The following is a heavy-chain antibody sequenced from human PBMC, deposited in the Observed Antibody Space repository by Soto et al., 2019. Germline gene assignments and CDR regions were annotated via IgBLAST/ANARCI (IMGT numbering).Heavy chain of an antibody. CDR1: GFTVSDNY. CDR3: ASSPNRGL. CDR2: IYSGGST. J-gene: IGHJ2*01. V-gene: IGHV3-66*01. D-gene: IGHD2-8*01. Sequence: EVQLVESGGGLVQPGGSLRLSCAASGFTVSDNYVRWVRQAPGKGLECVSLIYSGGSTYYADSVKDRFTISTDSFTNTLYLQMNGLRSDDTAVYYCASSPNRGLWGPGTLVTVSS.